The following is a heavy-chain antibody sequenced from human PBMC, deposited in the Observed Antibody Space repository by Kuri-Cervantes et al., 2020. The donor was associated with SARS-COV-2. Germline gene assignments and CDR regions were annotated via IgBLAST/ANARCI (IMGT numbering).Heavy chain of an antibody. J-gene: IGHJ3*02. CDR1: GFTFSSYA. CDR2: ISYDGSNK. V-gene: IGHV3-30-3*02. CDR3: AKRVSVLYDAFDI. D-gene: IGHD6-6*01. Sequence: GESLKISCAASGFTFSSYAMHWVRQAPGKGLEWVAVISYDGSNKYYADSVKGRFTISRDNSKNTLYLQMNSLRAEDTAVYYCAKRVSVLYDAFDIWGQGTMVTVSS.